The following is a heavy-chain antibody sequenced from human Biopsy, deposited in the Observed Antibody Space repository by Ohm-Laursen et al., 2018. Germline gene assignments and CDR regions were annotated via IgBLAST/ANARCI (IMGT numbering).Heavy chain of an antibody. V-gene: IGHV3-23*01. Sequence: SLRLSCSASGFTFATYGMSWVRQAPGKGLEWVSGISSSGNSTYYAGSVKGRFTISRDDSQNTLYLQMDSLRVADTAVYHCAKYQLPATATSILDYWGQGALVTVSS. J-gene: IGHJ4*02. CDR2: ISSSGNST. CDR1: GFTFATYG. CDR3: AKYQLPATATSILDY. D-gene: IGHD4-17*01.